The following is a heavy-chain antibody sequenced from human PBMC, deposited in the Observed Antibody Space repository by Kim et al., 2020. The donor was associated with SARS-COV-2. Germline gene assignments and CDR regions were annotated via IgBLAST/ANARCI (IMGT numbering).Heavy chain of an antibody. D-gene: IGHD6-13*01. CDR1: GYTFTDSA. Sequence: ASVKVSCKASGYTFTDSAIHWVRQAPGQRLEWMGWINPDNGDTKYSQMLQGRVTISRDTSANIAYMELTGLTSEDTALYYCAARPGIVAAGLDYWGQGTLVTVSS. CDR2: INPDNGDT. J-gene: IGHJ4*01. V-gene: IGHV1-3*01. CDR3: AARPGIVAAGLDY.